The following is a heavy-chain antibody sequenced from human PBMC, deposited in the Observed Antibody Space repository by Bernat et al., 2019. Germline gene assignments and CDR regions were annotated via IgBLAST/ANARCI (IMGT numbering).Heavy chain of an antibody. CDR3: ARGGYRYGSRWLQSPQSYYYYGMDV. J-gene: IGHJ6*02. Sequence: QVQLVESGGGVVQPGRSLRLSCAASGFTFSSYAMHWVRQAPGKGLEWVAVISFDGSNKYYADSVKGRFTISRDSSKNTLYLQMNSLRAEDTAVYYCARGGYRYGSRWLQSPQSYYYYGMDVWGQWTTVTVSS. CDR1: GFTFSSYA. CDR2: ISFDGSNK. V-gene: IGHV3-30-3*01. D-gene: IGHD5-24*01.